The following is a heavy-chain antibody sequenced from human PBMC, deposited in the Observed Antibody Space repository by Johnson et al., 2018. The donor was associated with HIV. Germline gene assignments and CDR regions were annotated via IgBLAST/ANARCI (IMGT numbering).Heavy chain of an antibody. CDR2: ISYDGSNK. CDR3: AREEGSGEPPNAFDI. D-gene: IGHD3-16*01. J-gene: IGHJ3*02. V-gene: IGHV3-30*04. Sequence: QVQLVESGGGLVQPGRSLRLSCAASGFTFSSYAMHWVRQAPGKGLQWVAVISYDGSNKYYADSVKGRFTISRDNSKNTLYLQMNSLRAEDTAVYYCAREEGSGEPPNAFDIWGQGTMVTVSS. CDR1: GFTFSSYA.